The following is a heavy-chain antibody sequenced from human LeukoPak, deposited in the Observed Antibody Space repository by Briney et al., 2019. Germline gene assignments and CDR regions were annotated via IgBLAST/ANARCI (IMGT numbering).Heavy chain of an antibody. D-gene: IGHD1-7*01. J-gene: IGHJ6*02. CDR2: ISGSGNTK. Sequence: GGSLRLSCAASGFIFSNYEMTWVRQAPGKGLEWVSYISGSGNTKYYADSVTGRFTISRDKAKNSMYLQTNSLRAEDTAVYYCARTLAGTTSFHYGMDVWGQGTTVTVSS. CDR1: GFIFSNYE. CDR3: ARTLAGTTSFHYGMDV. V-gene: IGHV3-48*03.